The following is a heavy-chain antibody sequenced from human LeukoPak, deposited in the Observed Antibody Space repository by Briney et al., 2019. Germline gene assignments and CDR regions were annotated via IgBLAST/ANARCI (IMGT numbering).Heavy chain of an antibody. Sequence: PGRTLRLSCAASGFTFSSYGMHWVRQAPGKGLEWVAVISYDGSNKYYTDSVKGRFTISRDNSKNTLYLQMNSLRAEDTAVYYCAKDKWSDSSSPDVFDIWGQGTMVIVSS. CDR1: GFTFSSYG. CDR2: ISYDGSNK. D-gene: IGHD6-13*01. J-gene: IGHJ3*02. CDR3: AKDKWSDSSSPDVFDI. V-gene: IGHV3-30*18.